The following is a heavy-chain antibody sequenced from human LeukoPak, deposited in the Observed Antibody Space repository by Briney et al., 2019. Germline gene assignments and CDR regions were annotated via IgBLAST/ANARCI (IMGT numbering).Heavy chain of an antibody. CDR1: GFTFSSYW. CDR3: ARVGTFDRWLQLQYYFDY. V-gene: IGHV3-7*01. CDR2: IKQDGSEK. D-gene: IGHD5-24*01. J-gene: IGHJ4*02. Sequence: GGSLRLSCAASGFTFSSYWMSWVRQAPGKGLEWVANIKQDGSEKYYVDSVKGRFTISRDNAKNSLYLQMNSLRAEDTAVFYCARVGTFDRWLQLQYYFDYWGQGTLVAVSS.